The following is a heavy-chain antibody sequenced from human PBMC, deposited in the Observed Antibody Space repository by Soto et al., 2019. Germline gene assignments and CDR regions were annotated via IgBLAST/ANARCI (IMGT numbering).Heavy chain of an antibody. Sequence: PGGSLRLSCAASGVTFSNYWMHWFRQAPGRGLVYVSHISPDGKTTTYADSVRGRFTISRDNADNTLYLQMNSLRVEDTAVYYCATERSRIFNFWGQGTMVTVSS. CDR1: GVTFSNYW. V-gene: IGHV3-74*03. J-gene: IGHJ3*01. CDR2: ISPDGKTT. CDR3: ATERSRIFNF.